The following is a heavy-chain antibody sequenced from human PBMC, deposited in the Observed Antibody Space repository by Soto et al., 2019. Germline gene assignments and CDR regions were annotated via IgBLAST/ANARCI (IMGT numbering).Heavy chain of an antibody. CDR2: ISGSGGST. Sequence: GGSLRLSCAASGFTFSSYAMSWVRQAPGKGLEWVSAISGSGGSTYYADSVKGRFTISRDNSKNTLYLQMNSLRAEDPAVYYCAKVGYSGGRCGPPAYYYMDVWGKGTTVTVSS. V-gene: IGHV3-23*01. J-gene: IGHJ6*03. CDR3: AKVGYSGGRCGPPAYYYMDV. CDR1: GFTFSSYA. D-gene: IGHD2-15*01.